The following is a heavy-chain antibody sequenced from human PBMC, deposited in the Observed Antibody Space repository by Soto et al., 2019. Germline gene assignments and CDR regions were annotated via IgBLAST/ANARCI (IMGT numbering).Heavy chain of an antibody. CDR2: INHSGST. J-gene: IGHJ5*02. CDR1: GGSFSGYY. CDR3: ARGVETYYYDSSGFHPGNWFDP. Sequence: SETLSLTCAFYGGSFSGYYRSWIRQPPGKGLEWIGEINHSGSTNYNPSLKSRVTISVDTSKNQFSLKLSSVTAADTAVYYCARGVETYYYDSSGFHPGNWFDPWGQGTLVTVSS. V-gene: IGHV4-34*01. D-gene: IGHD3-22*01.